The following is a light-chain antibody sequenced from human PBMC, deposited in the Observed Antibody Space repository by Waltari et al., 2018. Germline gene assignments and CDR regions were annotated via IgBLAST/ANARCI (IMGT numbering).Light chain of an antibody. CDR2: AAS. CDR3: QQSYSTLIT. Sequence: DIQMTQSPSSLSASVGDRVTIPCRASQSISSYLNWYQQKPGKAPKLLIYAASSLQSWVTSRFSGSGSGTDFTLTISSLQPEDFATYYCQQSYSTLITFGQWTRLAMK. J-gene: IGKJ5*01. CDR1: QSISSY. V-gene: IGKV1-39*01.